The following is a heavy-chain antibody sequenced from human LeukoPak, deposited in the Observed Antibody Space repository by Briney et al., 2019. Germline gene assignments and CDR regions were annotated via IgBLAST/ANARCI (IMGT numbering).Heavy chain of an antibody. V-gene: IGHV3-7*04. Sequence: PGGSLRLSCAASGFTFSSYWVTWVRQAPGKGLELVANIKQDGSEKCLVDSVKGRFTISRDNAQHSVYLQMNSLRAEDTAVYYCARDVGATVLENWGQGTLVTVSS. J-gene: IGHJ4*02. CDR2: IKQDGSEK. CDR3: ARDVGATVLEN. D-gene: IGHD1-26*01. CDR1: GFTFSSYW.